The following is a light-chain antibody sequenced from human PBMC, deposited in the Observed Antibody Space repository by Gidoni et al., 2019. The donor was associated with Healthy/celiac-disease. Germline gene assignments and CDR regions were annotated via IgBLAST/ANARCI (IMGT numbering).Light chain of an antibody. J-gene: IGLJ2*01. Sequence: QSALTQPASVSGSPGKSITISCTGTISDVGGYNYVSWYQQHPGKAPKLMIYEVSNRPSGVSNRFSGSKSGNTASLTISGLQAEDEADYYCSSYTSSSTLVFGGGTKLTVL. CDR1: ISDVGGYNY. CDR2: EVS. CDR3: SSYTSSSTLV. V-gene: IGLV2-14*01.